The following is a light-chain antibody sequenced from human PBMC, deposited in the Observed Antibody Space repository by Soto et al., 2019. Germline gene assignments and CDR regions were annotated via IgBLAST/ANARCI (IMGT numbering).Light chain of an antibody. CDR1: QGISSY. CDR2: AAS. J-gene: IGKJ3*01. CDR3: QQLNSYPPEFT. V-gene: IGKV1-9*01. Sequence: IQLTQSPSSLSASVGDRVTITCRASQGISSYLAWYQQKPGKAPKLLIYAASTLQSGVPSRFSGSGSGTDFTLTISSLQPEDFATYYCQQLNSYPPEFTFGPGTKVDIK.